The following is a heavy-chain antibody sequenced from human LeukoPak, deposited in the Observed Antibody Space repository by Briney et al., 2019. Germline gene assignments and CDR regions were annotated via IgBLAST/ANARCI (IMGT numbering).Heavy chain of an antibody. D-gene: IGHD3-3*01. CDR1: GGSISSGGYY. V-gene: IGHV4-39*07. CDR3: ARGRRPPVWSGYSYYLDY. CDR2: INHSGST. J-gene: IGHJ4*02. Sequence: SETLSLTCTVSGGSISSGGYYWSWIRQPPGKGLEWIGEINHSGSTNYNPSLKSRVTISVDTSKNQFSLKLSSVTAADTAVYYCARGRRPPVWSGYSYYLDYWGQGTLVTVSS.